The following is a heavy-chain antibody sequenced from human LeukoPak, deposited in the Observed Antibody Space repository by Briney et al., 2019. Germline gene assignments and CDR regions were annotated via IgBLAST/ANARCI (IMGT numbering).Heavy chain of an antibody. CDR2: IYYSGST. V-gene: IGHV4-59*01. Sequence: PSETLSLTCSVSGGSISNYYWNWIRQPPGKGLEWIGSIYYSGSTNYNPSLKSRVTISVDTSKNQFSLKLSSVTAADTAVYYCARDRYSGAEYFQHWGQGTLVTVSS. J-gene: IGHJ1*01. CDR3: ARDRYSGAEYFQH. CDR1: GGSISNYY. D-gene: IGHD5-12*01.